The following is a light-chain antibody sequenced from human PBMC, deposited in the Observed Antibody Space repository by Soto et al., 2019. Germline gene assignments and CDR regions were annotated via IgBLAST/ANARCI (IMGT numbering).Light chain of an antibody. Sequence: EIVLTHSPATLSLSPGEIATLSCRASQSVSSYLAWYQQKPGQAPRLLIYDASNRATGIPARFSGSGSGTDFAHTISSLEPEDFAVYYCQQRSNCPDTFGQGTRLEIK. J-gene: IGKJ5*01. V-gene: IGKV3-11*01. CDR2: DAS. CDR3: QQRSNCPDT. CDR1: QSVSSY.